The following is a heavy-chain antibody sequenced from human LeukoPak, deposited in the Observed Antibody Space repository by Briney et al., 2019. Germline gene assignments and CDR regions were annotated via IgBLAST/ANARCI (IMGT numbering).Heavy chain of an antibody. CDR3: ARDVVVVAATPWFDP. CDR1: GFTFSSYS. CDR2: IKDDGSET. J-gene: IGHJ5*02. Sequence: PGGSLRLSCAASGFTFSSYSMNWVRQAPGKGLEWVANIKDDGSETYYVDSVKGRFTISRDNAKNSLYLQMNSLRGEDTAVYYCARDVVVVAATPWFDPWGQGTLVTVSS. D-gene: IGHD2-15*01. V-gene: IGHV3-7*01.